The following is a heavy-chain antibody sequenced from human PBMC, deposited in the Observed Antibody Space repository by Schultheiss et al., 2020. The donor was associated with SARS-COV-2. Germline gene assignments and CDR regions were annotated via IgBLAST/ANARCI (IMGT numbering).Heavy chain of an antibody. D-gene: IGHD3-22*01. V-gene: IGHV3-30*03. CDR1: GFTFSNYG. J-gene: IGHJ4*02. Sequence: GGSLRLSCAASGFTFSNYGMHWVRQAPGKGLEWVAVISYDGSNKYYADSVKGRFTISRDNSKNTLYLQMNSLRDEDTAVYYCARDKGSGWWRPGGLKWYYYDSSGYDGDYLGQGTLVTVAS. CDR3: ARDKGSGWWRPGGLKWYYYDSSGYDGDY. CDR2: ISYDGSNK.